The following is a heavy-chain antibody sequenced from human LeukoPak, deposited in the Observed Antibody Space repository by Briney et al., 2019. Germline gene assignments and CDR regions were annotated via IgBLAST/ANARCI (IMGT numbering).Heavy chain of an antibody. CDR2: IYSGGST. CDR3: ARGVTEDTGVAQFDS. Sequence: GGSLRLSCAASGFTVSSNYMSWVRQAPGKGLEWVSVIYSGGSTYYADSVKGRFTISRDNSKSTLYLQKNSLRPDDTAVYYCARGVTEDTGVAQFDSWGQGSLVTVSS. V-gene: IGHV3-66*01. CDR1: GFTVSSNY. D-gene: IGHD3-3*01. J-gene: IGHJ4*02.